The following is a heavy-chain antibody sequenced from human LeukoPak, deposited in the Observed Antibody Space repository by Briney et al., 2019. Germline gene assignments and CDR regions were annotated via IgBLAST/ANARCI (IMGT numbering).Heavy chain of an antibody. Sequence: GGSLRLSCAASGFTFSSYAIHWVRQAPGKGLEWVAVIWYDGSNQYYADSVKGRFTISRDNSKNTLYLQVNNLRAEDTAVYYCAKAQYSYGYRDDCYYYMDVWGKGTTVTVSS. D-gene: IGHD5-18*01. CDR3: AKAQYSYGYRDDCYYYMDV. J-gene: IGHJ6*03. CDR2: IWYDGSNQ. V-gene: IGHV3-33*06. CDR1: GFTFSSYA.